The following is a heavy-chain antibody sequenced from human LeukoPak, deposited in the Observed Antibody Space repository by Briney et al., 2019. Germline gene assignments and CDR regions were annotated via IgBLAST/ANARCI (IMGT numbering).Heavy chain of an antibody. CDR2: ISGSGGST. CDR3: GASVGWLGRSIDY. J-gene: IGHJ4*02. Sequence: QPGGSLRLSCAASGFAFSSYAMSWVSQAPGKGLEWVSAISGSGGSTYYADSVKGRFTISRDNSKNTLYLQMNSLRAEDTAVYYCGASVGWLGRSIDYWGQGTLVTVSS. V-gene: IGHV3-23*01. D-gene: IGHD6-19*01. CDR1: GFAFSSYA.